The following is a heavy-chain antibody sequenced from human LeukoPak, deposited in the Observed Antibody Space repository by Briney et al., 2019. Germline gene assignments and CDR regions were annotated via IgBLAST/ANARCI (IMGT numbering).Heavy chain of an antibody. CDR2: IYYSGST. Sequence: SETLSLTCTVSGGSISSYYWSWIRQPPGKGLEWIGYIYYSGSTNYNPSLKSRVTISVDTSKNQFSLNLSSVTAADTAVYYCARGNYYYYGMDVWGQGTTVTVSS. CDR1: GGSISSYY. J-gene: IGHJ6*02. CDR3: ARGNYYYYGMDV. V-gene: IGHV4-59*01.